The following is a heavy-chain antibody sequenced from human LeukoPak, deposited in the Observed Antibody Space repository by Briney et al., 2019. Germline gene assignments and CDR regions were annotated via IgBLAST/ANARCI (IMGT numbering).Heavy chain of an antibody. D-gene: IGHD2-2*01. J-gene: IGHJ4*02. CDR3: AADTDIVVVPAASYIKDDY. V-gene: IGHV1-2*06. Sequence: ASVKVSCKASGYTFTGYYMHWVRQASGQGLEWMGRINPNSGGTNYAQKFQGRVTMTRDTSISTAYMQLSRLRSDDTAVYYCAADTDIVVVPAASYIKDDYWGQGTLVTVSS. CDR2: INPNSGGT. CDR1: GYTFTGYY.